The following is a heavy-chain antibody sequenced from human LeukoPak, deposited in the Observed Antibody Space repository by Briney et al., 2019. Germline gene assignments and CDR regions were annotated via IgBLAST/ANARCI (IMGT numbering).Heavy chain of an antibody. CDR2: ISGSGGST. J-gene: IGHJ4*02. D-gene: IGHD3-22*01. CDR3: ARGSLSDSNNY. CDR1: GFTFSSYA. V-gene: IGHV3-23*01. Sequence: GGSLRLSCAASGFTFSSYAMSWVRQAPGKGLEWVSAISGSGGSTYYADSVKGRFTISRDNSKNTLYLQMNSLRAEDTAVYYCARGSLSDSNNYWGQGTLVTVSS.